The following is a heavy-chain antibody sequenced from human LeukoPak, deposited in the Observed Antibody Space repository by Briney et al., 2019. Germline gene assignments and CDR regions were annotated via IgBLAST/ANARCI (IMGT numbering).Heavy chain of an antibody. V-gene: IGHV3-23*01. Sequence: GGSLRLSCAASGFTFSSYAMSWVRQAPGKGLEWVSAISGSGGSTYYADSVKGRFTISRDNSKNTLYLQMNSLRAEDTAVYYCAKDGNSPYYYYYMDVWGKGTTVTVSS. CDR1: GFTFSSYA. J-gene: IGHJ6*03. CDR2: ISGSGGST. D-gene: IGHD1-7*01. CDR3: AKDGNSPYYYYYMDV.